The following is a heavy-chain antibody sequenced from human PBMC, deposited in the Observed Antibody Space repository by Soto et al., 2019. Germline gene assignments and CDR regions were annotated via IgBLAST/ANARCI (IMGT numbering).Heavy chain of an antibody. CDR1: GFTFSSYG. Sequence: GGSLRLSCAASGFTFSSYGMHWVRQAPGKGLEWVAVIWYDGSNKYYADSVKGRFTISRDNSKNTLYLQMNSLRAEDTAVYYCARERASKVSGSRPLGENYGMDVWGQGTTVTVSS. V-gene: IGHV3-33*01. CDR2: IWYDGSNK. J-gene: IGHJ6*02. CDR3: ARERASKVSGSRPLGENYGMDV. D-gene: IGHD2-15*01.